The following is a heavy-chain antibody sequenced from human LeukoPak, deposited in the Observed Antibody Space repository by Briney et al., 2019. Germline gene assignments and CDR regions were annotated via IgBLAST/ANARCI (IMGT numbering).Heavy chain of an antibody. CDR2: ISGDGGT. V-gene: IGHV3-23*01. D-gene: IGHD2-15*01. J-gene: IGHJ4*02. CDR1: GFTFGSYV. CDR3: ARYCGAARCYSGFDY. Sequence: GGSLRLSCAASGFTFGSYVMSWVRQAPGKGPEWVSAISGDGGTSYSDSVKGRFTIFRGNSKNTLYLQMNSLGGEDTALYYCARYCGAARCYSGFDYWGQGTLVTVAS.